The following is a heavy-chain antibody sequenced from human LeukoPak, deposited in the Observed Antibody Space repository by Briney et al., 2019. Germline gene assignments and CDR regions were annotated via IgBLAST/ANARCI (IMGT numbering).Heavy chain of an antibody. D-gene: IGHD2-2*01. J-gene: IGHJ4*02. V-gene: IGHV3-53*01. CDR1: GFTVSSNY. CDR3: ASGYCSSTSCYGSSHFDY. Sequence: GGSLRLSWAASGFTVSSNYMSWVRQAPEKGLEWVSVIYSGGSTYYADSVKGRFTSSRDNSKNTLYLQMNSLRAEDTAVYYCASGYCSSTSCYGSSHFDYWGQGTLVTVSS. CDR2: IYSGGST.